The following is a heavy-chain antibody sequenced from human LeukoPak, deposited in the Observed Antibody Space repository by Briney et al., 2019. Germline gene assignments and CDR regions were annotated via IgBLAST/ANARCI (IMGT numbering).Heavy chain of an antibody. J-gene: IGHJ4*02. CDR1: GRSISLGYY. Sequence: SETLSLTCTVSGRSISLGYYWGWIRQPPGKGLEWIGSVFHDGSTHYNPSLQSRVSISVDTSKNEFSLKLSSASAADTAVYYCARRRRRDGYNSPGSFDYWGQGTLVTVSS. V-gene: IGHV4-38-2*02. CDR2: VFHDGST. CDR3: ARRRRRDGYNSPGSFDY. D-gene: IGHD5-24*01.